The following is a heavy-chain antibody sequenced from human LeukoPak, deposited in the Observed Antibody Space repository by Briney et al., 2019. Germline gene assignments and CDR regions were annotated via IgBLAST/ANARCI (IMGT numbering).Heavy chain of an antibody. CDR1: GFTFSSYE. Sequence: GGSLRLSCAASGFTFSSYEMNWVRQAPGKGLEWVSYISSSGSTIYYADSVKGRFTISRDNAKNSLYLQMNSLRAEDTAVYYCAREITTYFDYWGQGTLVTVSS. V-gene: IGHV3-48*03. D-gene: IGHD3-22*01. CDR3: AREITTYFDY. J-gene: IGHJ4*02. CDR2: ISSSGSTI.